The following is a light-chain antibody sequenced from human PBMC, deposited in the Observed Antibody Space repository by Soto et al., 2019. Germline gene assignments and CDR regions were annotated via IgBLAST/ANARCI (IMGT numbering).Light chain of an antibody. CDR2: AAS. CDR3: QHYHSWPLT. Sequence: EIVMTQSPATLSVSPGERATLSCRASQGVGSTLAWYQQKPGQTPRLLIYAASTRATGVPARFSGSGSGTEFTLTINSLQSEDVAVYYCQHYHSWPLTFGGGTKVEIK. V-gene: IGKV3-15*01. J-gene: IGKJ4*01. CDR1: QGVGST.